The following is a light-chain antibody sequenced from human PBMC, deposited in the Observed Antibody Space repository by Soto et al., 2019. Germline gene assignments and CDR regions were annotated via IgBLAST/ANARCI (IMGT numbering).Light chain of an antibody. CDR1: QDIRNS. Sequence: DIQMTQSPSSLSASVGDRVTITCQASQDIRNSLNWYQQKPGKAPKLLIYDASNLETGVPSRFSGSGSGTDFTFNISSLQPDDSETYYCQHYDNLPFTFGPGTKVDLK. J-gene: IGKJ3*01. CDR3: QHYDNLPFT. CDR2: DAS. V-gene: IGKV1-33*01.